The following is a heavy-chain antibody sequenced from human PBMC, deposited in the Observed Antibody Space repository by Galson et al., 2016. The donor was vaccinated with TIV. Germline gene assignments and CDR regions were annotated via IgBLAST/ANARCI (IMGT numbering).Heavy chain of an antibody. V-gene: IGHV3-33*05. J-gene: IGHJ6*02. CDR2: LSYDERNK. D-gene: IGHD2-8*01. CDR3: AKQWPKDYYGMDV. Sequence: GFTFSNYGMHWVRQAPGKGLEWVAVLSYDERNKKYADSVKGRFTISRDNSKNTLYLQMHSLRPDDTAVYYCAKQWPKDYYGMDVWGPGTTVTVSS. CDR1: GFTFSNYG.